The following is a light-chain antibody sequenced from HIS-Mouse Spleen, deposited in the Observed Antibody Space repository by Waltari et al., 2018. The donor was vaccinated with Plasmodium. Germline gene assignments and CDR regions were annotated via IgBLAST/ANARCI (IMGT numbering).Light chain of an antibody. V-gene: IGLV1-47*01. CDR2: RNN. Sequence: QSVLTQPPSASGTPGQRVTISCSGSSSNTGSHYAYWYQQLPGTAPKLLIYRNNQRPSGVPDRFSGSKSGTSASLAISGLRSEDEADYYCAAWDDSLSGRVFGGGTKLTVL. CDR3: AAWDDSLSGRV. J-gene: IGLJ3*02. CDR1: SSNTGSHY.